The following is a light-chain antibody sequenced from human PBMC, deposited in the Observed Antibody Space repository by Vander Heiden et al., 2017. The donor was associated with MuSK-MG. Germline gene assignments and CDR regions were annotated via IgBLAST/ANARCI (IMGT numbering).Light chain of an antibody. V-gene: IGKV3-15*01. J-gene: IGKJ4*01. Sequence: EIVMTQSPATLSVSPGERATLSCRASQSVSSNLVWYQQKPGQAPRLLIYGASTRATGIPARISGSGSGTEFTLTISSLQSEDFAAYFCQQHNNWPLTFGGGTKVEIK. CDR2: GAS. CDR3: QQHNNWPLT. CDR1: QSVSSN.